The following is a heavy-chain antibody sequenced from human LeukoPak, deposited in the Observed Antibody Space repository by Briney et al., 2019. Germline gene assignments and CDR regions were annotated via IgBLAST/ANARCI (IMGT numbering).Heavy chain of an antibody. CDR1: GGSFSGYY. Sequence: PSETLSLTCAVYGGSFSGYYWSWIRQPAGKGLEWIGRIYTSGSTNYNPSLKSRVTMSVDTSKNQFSLKLSSVTAADTAVYYCARAVATLFPFDYWGQGTLVTVSS. J-gene: IGHJ4*02. D-gene: IGHD5-12*01. CDR3: ARAVATLFPFDY. V-gene: IGHV4-59*10. CDR2: IYTSGST.